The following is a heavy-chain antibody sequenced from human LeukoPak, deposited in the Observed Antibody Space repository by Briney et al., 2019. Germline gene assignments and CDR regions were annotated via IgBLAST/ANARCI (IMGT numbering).Heavy chain of an antibody. CDR3: AKVSEEGAYSSGWYVEGYYFDY. Sequence: PGASLRLSCAASGLTFSSYAMSWVRQAPGKGLEWVSAISGSGGSTYYADSVKGRFTISRDNSKNTLYLQMNSLRAEDTAVYYCAKVSEEGAYSSGWYVEGYYFDYWGQGTLVTVSS. CDR1: GLTFSSYA. J-gene: IGHJ4*02. D-gene: IGHD6-19*01. CDR2: ISGSGGST. V-gene: IGHV3-23*01.